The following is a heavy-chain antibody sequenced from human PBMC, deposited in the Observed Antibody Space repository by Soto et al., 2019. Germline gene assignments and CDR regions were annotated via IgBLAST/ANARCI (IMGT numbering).Heavy chain of an antibody. D-gene: IGHD6-13*01. J-gene: IGHJ3*02. CDR3: AKIRGGSSSPYYAFDI. Sequence: GGSLRLSCAASGFTFSSYAMSWARQAQGKGLEWVSAISGSGGRTYYADSVKGRFTISRDNSKNTLYLQMNSLRAEDTVVYYCAKIRGGSSSPYYAFDIWGQGTMVTVSS. CDR1: GFTFSSYA. V-gene: IGHV3-23*01. CDR2: ISGSGGRT.